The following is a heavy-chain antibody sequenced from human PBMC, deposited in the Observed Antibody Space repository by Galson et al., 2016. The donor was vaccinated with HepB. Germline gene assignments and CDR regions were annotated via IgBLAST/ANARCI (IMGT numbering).Heavy chain of an antibody. CDR2: IHSSGTS. V-gene: IGHV4-39*01. D-gene: IGHD6-13*01. J-gene: IGHJ4*02. Sequence: ETLSLTCSVSGDSISRVGHHWGWFRQSPGMGLEYIGSIHSSGTSYYNPSLTSRVTVSADTSRNQFFLSLTSVTAADTAVYYCVRLGTAAAVANRRGSLYRGQGTLVTRSS. CDR3: VRLGTAAAVANRRGSLY. CDR1: GDSISRVGHH.